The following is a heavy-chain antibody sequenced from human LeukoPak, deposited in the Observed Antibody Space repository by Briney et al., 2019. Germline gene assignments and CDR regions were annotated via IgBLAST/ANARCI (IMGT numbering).Heavy chain of an antibody. CDR3: ARNDYGDFAGY. CDR1: GYTFTSYG. V-gene: IGHV3-7*01. CDR2: IKQDGSEK. D-gene: IGHD4-17*01. Sequence: SCKASGYTFTSYGISWVRQAPGKGLEWVANIKQDGSEKYYVDSVKGRFTISRDNAKNSLYLQMNSLRAEDTAVYYCARNDYGDFAGYWGQGTLVTVSS. J-gene: IGHJ4*02.